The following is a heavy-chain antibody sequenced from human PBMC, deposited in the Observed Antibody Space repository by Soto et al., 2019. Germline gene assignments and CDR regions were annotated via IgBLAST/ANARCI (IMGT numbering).Heavy chain of an antibody. CDR3: ARDPRGLIKGDYDFWSGYYYGTY. CDR1: GFTFSDYY. V-gene: IGHV3-11*01. CDR2: ISSSGSTI. J-gene: IGHJ4*02. D-gene: IGHD3-3*01. Sequence: GGSLRLSCAASGFTFSDYYMSWIRQAPGKGLEWVSYISSSGSTIYYADSVKGRFTISRDNAKNSLYLQMNSLRAEDTAVYYCARDPRGLIKGDYDFWSGYYYGTYWGQGTLVTVSS.